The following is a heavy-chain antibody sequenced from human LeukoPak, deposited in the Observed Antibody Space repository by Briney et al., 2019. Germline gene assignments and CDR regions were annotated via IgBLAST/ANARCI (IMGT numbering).Heavy chain of an antibody. Sequence: GASVKVSCKASGYTFTSYDINWVRQATGQGLEWMGWMNPNSGNTGYAQKFQGRVTMTRNTSISTAYMELSSLRSEDTAVYYCARAPKPTPYVDTAIVSAFDIWGQGTMVTVSS. CDR1: GYTFTSYD. D-gene: IGHD5-18*01. J-gene: IGHJ3*02. V-gene: IGHV1-8*01. CDR3: ARAPKPTPYVDTAIVSAFDI. CDR2: MNPNSGNT.